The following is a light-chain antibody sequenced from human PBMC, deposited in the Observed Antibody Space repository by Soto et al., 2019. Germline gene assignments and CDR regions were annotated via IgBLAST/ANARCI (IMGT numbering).Light chain of an antibody. CDR3: QQRSNPLLT. CDR2: DAS. J-gene: IGKJ4*01. V-gene: IGKV3-11*01. CDR1: QSVSSY. Sequence: EIVLTQSPATLSLSPGERATLSCRASQSVSSYLAWYQQKPGQAPRLLIYDASNRATGIPARFSGSGSGTDFTLTISSLEPEDFAVYYGQQRSNPLLTFGGGTKVEIK.